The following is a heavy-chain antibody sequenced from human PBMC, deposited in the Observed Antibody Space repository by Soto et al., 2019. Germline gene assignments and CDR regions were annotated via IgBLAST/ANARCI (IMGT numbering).Heavy chain of an antibody. V-gene: IGHV1-3*01. CDR2: INAGNGNT. CDR3: ARERGIVVVTAIGDY. J-gene: IGHJ4*02. Sequence: QVQLVQSGAEVKKPGASVKVSCKASGYTFTSYAMHWVRQAPGQRPEWMGWINAGNGNTKYSQKFQGRVTITRDTSASTANMERSSLRSEGTAVYYCARERGIVVVTAIGDYWGQGTLVTVSS. D-gene: IGHD2-21*02. CDR1: GYTFTSYA.